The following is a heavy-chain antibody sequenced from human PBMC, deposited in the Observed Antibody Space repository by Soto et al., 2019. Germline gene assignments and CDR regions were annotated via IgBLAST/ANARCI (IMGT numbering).Heavy chain of an antibody. Sequence: GASVKVSCKVSGYTLTELSMHWVGQAPGKGLEWMGGFDPEDGETIYAQKFQGRVTMTEDTSTDTAYMELSSLRSEDTAVYYCATGWLPSGLSEYWGQGTLVIVS. CDR1: GYTLTELS. J-gene: IGHJ4*02. CDR2: FDPEDGET. CDR3: ATGWLPSGLSEY. D-gene: IGHD3-22*01. V-gene: IGHV1-24*01.